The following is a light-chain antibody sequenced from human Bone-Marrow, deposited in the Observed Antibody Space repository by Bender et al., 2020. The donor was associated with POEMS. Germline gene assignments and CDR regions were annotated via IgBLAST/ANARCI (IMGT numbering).Light chain of an antibody. CDR3: SSYTNSNNLL. V-gene: IGLV2-8*01. J-gene: IGLJ2*01. CDR2: EVT. Sequence: QSVLTQPPSASGSPGQSITISCTGSSSDVGTYNLVSWYQQEPGKAPKVMIYEVTKRPSGVPDRFSGSKSANTASLTVSGLQTEDEADYYCSSYTNSNNLLFGGGTKLTVL. CDR1: SSDVGTYNL.